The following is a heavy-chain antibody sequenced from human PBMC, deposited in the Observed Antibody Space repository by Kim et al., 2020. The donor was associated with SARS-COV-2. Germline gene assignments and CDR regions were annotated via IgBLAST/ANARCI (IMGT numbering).Heavy chain of an antibody. V-gene: IGHV4-39*07. J-gene: IGHJ4*02. CDR3: ARDSPATVAPLDY. Sequence: SETLSLTCTVSGGSISSSSYYWGWIRQPPGKGLEWIGSIYYSGSTYYNPSLKSRVTISVDTSKNQFSLKLSSVTAADTAVYYCARDSPATVAPLDYWGQGTLVTVSS. CDR1: GGSISSSSYY. D-gene: IGHD4-17*01. CDR2: IYYSGST.